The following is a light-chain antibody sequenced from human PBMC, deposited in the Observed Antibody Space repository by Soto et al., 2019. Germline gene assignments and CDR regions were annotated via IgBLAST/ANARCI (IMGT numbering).Light chain of an antibody. Sequence: EIVLTQSPGTLSLSAGEGATLSCRANESVYSNYLAGYQQKTGQAPRLLIFGASNKATGIPDRFTGSGFGTDFTLTISRLEPDHFAMYYCQQYGSSPLTFGGGTKVEIK. J-gene: IGKJ4*01. CDR1: ESVYSNY. V-gene: IGKV3-20*01. CDR3: QQYGSSPLT. CDR2: GAS.